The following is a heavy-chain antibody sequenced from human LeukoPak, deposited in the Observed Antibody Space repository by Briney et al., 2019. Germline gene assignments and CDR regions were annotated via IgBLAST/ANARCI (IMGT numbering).Heavy chain of an antibody. V-gene: IGHV4-39*07. J-gene: IGHJ5*02. CDR3: ASLHHYDFWSGYYTLGWFDP. CDR2: IYYSGNT. CDR1: GGSSSSSSYY. D-gene: IGHD3-3*01. Sequence: SETLSLTCTVSGGSSSSSSYYWAWIRQPPGKGLEWIGSIYYSGNTYHNPSLKSRVTISVDTSKNQFSLKLSSVTAADTAVYYCASLHHYDFWSGYYTLGWFDPWGQGTLVTVSS.